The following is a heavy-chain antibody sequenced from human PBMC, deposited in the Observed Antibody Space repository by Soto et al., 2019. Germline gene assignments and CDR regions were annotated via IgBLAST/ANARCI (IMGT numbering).Heavy chain of an antibody. CDR2: IRSKAYGGTT. V-gene: IGHV3-49*03. D-gene: IGHD3-3*01. CDR3: TRDAYYDFWSGKFFDY. J-gene: IGHJ4*02. Sequence: GGSLRLSCTASGFTFGDYAMSWFRQAPGKGLEWVGFIRSKAYGGTTEYAASVKGRFTISRDDSKSIAYLQMNSLKTEDTAVYYCTRDAYYDFWSGKFFDYWGQGTLVTVSS. CDR1: GFTFGDYA.